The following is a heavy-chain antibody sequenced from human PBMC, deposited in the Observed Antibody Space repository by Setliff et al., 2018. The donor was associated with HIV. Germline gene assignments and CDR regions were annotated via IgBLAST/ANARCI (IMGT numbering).Heavy chain of an antibody. V-gene: IGHV4-4*07. CDR3: VKVGPSYYYDSTGYSPDAFDI. D-gene: IGHD3-22*01. CDR2: IHTSGNT. CDR1: GGSISSYY. J-gene: IGHJ3*02. Sequence: PSETLSLTCIVSGGSISSYYWSWIQQSAGKELEWIGRIHTSGNTRYNPSLQSRVTMSTDTSNNQFSLKLSSVTAADTAVYYCVKVGPSYYYDSTGYSPDAFDIWGHGTKATVSS.